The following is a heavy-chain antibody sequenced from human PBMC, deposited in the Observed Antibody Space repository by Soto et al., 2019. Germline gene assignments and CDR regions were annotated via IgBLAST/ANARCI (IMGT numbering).Heavy chain of an antibody. D-gene: IGHD5-18*01. CDR3: ARTWIQLWKFDY. CDR2: IYWNDDK. J-gene: IGHJ4*02. V-gene: IGHV2-5*01. CDR1: GFSLSTYGEG. Sequence: SGPTLVNPTQTLTLTCTFSGFSLSTYGEGVGWIRQPPGKALEWLALIYWNDDKRYRPSLKSRLTVTKDTSRNQVVLTMTNMDPVDTATYYCARTWIQLWKFDYWGQGTLVTVSS.